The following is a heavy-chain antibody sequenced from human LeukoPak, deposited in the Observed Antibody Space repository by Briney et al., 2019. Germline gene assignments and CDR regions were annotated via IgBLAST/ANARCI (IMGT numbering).Heavy chain of an antibody. CDR3: AKGTGGSSSWYDWDYYYGMDV. J-gene: IGHJ6*02. D-gene: IGHD6-13*01. V-gene: IGHV3-30-3*01. CDR2: ISYDGSNK. Sequence: GGSLRLSCAASGFTFSSYAMHWVRQAPGKGLEWVAVISYDGSNKYYADSVKGRFTISRDNSKNTLYLQMNSLRAEDTAVYYCAKGTGGSSSWYDWDYYYGMDVWGQGTTVTVSS. CDR1: GFTFSSYA.